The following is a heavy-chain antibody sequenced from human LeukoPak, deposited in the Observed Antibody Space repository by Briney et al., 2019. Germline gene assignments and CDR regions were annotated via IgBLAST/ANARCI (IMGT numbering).Heavy chain of an antibody. Sequence: PGGSLRLSCAASGFTFSNAWMSWVRQAPGKGLEWVGRIKSKTDGGTTDYAAPVKGRFTISRDDSKNTLYLQMNSLKTEDTAVYYCTTDCSGGSCYSPDDYWGQGTLVTVSS. CDR2: IKSKTDGGTT. CDR3: TTDCSGGSCYSPDDY. D-gene: IGHD2-15*01. V-gene: IGHV3-15*01. CDR1: GFTFSNAW. J-gene: IGHJ4*02.